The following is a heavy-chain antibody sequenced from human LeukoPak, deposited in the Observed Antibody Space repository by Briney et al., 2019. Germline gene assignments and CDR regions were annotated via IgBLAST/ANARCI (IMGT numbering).Heavy chain of an antibody. J-gene: IGHJ4*02. D-gene: IGHD2-2*01. CDR3: ARGTSHTES. V-gene: IGHV1-18*04. CDR1: GYTITNNY. Sequence: ASVKVSCKASGYTITNNYMHWVRQAPGQGLEWMGWISAYNGNTNYAQKLQGRVTMTTDTSTSTAYMELRSLRSDDTAVYYCARGTSHTESWGQGTLVTVSS. CDR2: ISAYNGNT.